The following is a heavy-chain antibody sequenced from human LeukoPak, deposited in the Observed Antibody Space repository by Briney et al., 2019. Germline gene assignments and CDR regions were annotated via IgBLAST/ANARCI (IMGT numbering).Heavy chain of an antibody. V-gene: IGHV4-39*07. Sequence: PSETLSLTCSVSGGSISSSRYHWGWIRQPPGKGLEWIGSIYYSGSTYYNPSLKSRVTMSVDTSKNQFSLKLSSVTAADTAVYYCARGDGSVTTWFDYWGQGTLVTVSS. CDR2: IYYSGST. J-gene: IGHJ4*02. CDR1: GGSISSSRYH. D-gene: IGHD4-17*01. CDR3: ARGDGSVTTWFDY.